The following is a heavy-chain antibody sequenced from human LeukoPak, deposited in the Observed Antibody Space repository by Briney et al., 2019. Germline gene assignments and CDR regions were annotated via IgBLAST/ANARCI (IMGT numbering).Heavy chain of an antibody. D-gene: IGHD2-8*01. CDR2: INPNSGGT. J-gene: IGHJ4*02. Sequence: ASVKVSCKASGYTFTGYYMHWVRQAPGQGLEWMGWINPNSGGTNYAQKFQGRVTMTRDTSTSTAYMELRSLRSDDTAVYYCARVELVYASFDYWGQGTLVTVSS. CDR1: GYTFTGYY. CDR3: ARVELVYASFDY. V-gene: IGHV1-2*02.